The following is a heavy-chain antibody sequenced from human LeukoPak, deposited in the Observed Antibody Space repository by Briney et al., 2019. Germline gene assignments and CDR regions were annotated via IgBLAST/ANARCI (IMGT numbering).Heavy chain of an antibody. V-gene: IGHV3-23*01. CDR3: AKRASGTYDY. Sequence: AGGSLRLSCAASGFTFSSYVMSWVRQAPGKGLEWVPAIGGSGGSTYYADSVKGRFTISRDNSKNTLSLQMNSLRAEDTAVYYCAKRASGTYDYWGQGTLVTVSS. CDR2: IGGSGGST. D-gene: IGHD1-26*01. CDR1: GFTFSSYV. J-gene: IGHJ4*02.